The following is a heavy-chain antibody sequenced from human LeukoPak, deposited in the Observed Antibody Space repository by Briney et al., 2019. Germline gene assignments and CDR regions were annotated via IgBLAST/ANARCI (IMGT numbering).Heavy chain of an antibody. D-gene: IGHD2-8*01. J-gene: IGHJ4*02. Sequence: GSLRLSCAGSGFTFSSYAMSWVRQAPGQGLEWVSVISDSGDYTSYADSVRGRFTISRDNSRNTLYLQMISLRPEDTAVYYCAKDTSIGKYCTNGICSPFDYWGQGTLVTVSS. CDR1: GFTFSSYA. CDR3: AKDTSIGKYCTNGICSPFDY. V-gene: IGHV3-23*01. CDR2: ISDSGDYT.